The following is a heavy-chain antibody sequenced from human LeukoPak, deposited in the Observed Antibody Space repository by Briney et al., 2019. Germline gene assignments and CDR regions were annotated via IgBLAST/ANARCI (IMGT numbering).Heavy chain of an antibody. V-gene: IGHV4-39*01. D-gene: IGHD6-13*01. Sequence: SETLSLTCTVSAGSVSNCRYYWAWIRQPPGKGLEWIGSIYFTGSTYYNPSLRSRVTMSVGTSKSQFSLRLSSVTAADTAMYYCARHLRAAAGGEYDPWGQGTLVTVSS. CDR2: IYFTGST. CDR3: ARHLRAAAGGEYDP. J-gene: IGHJ5*02. CDR1: AGSVSNCRYY.